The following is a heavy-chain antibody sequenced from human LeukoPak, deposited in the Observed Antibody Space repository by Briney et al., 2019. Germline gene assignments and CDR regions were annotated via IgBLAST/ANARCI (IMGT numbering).Heavy chain of an antibody. CDR1: GYTFTSYY. Sequence: AASVKVSCKASGYTFTSYYMHWVRQAQGEGLERMGIINPSGGSTSYAQKFQGRVTMTRDTSTSTVYMELSSLRSEDTAVYYCARVDGRFLEWLPFDYWGQGTLVTVSS. V-gene: IGHV1-46*01. J-gene: IGHJ4*02. CDR2: INPSGGST. CDR3: ARVDGRFLEWLPFDY. D-gene: IGHD3-3*01.